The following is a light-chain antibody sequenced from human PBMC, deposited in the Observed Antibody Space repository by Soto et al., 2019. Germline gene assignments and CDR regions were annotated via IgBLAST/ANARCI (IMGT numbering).Light chain of an antibody. J-gene: IGLJ2*01. CDR3: AAWDDSLNVLL. CDR1: TSNIGSNT. CDR2: TNN. Sequence: QSVLTQPPSASGTPGQRVTLSCSGSTSNIGSNTAIWYQQLPGTAPKLLIYTNNQRPSGVPDRFSGSKSGTSASRAISGLQSEDEADYYCAAWDDSLNVLLFGGGTKLTVL. V-gene: IGLV1-44*01.